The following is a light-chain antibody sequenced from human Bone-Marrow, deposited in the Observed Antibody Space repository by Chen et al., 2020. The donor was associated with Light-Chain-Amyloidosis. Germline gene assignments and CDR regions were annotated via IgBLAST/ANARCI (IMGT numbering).Light chain of an antibody. CDR2: GSS. V-gene: IGKV3-20*01. CDR3: QQYGTSPLT. CDR1: QTISSNY. J-gene: IGKJ4*01. Sequence: EIVLTQSPGTLSLSPGDGANLSCRVSQTISSNYLTWYQQKFDQTSRLLIYGSSSRATGIPDRFTGSGSGTDFTLTINKLEPEDFTMYYCQQYGTSPLTFGGGTKVEIK.